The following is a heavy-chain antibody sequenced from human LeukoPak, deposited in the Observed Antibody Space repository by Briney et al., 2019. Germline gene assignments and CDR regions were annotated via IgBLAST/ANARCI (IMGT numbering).Heavy chain of an antibody. D-gene: IGHD3-22*01. CDR3: ARGFDSSGFLPLDY. V-gene: IGHV3-7*01. CDR2: IKQDGSEK. CDR1: GFTFSSYW. J-gene: IGHJ4*02. Sequence: PGGSLRLSCAASGFTFSSYWMSWVRQAPGKGLEWVANIKQDGSEKYYVDSVKGRFTISRDNAKNSLYLQMGSLRAEDMAVYYCARGFDSSGFLPLDYWGQGTLVTVSS.